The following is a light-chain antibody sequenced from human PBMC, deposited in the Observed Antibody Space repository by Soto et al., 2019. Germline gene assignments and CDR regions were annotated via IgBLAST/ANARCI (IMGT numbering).Light chain of an antibody. Sequence: QSALTQPASVSGSPGQSITISCTGTSNDVGDYNYVSWYQQHPGKAPKLMIYEVSHRPSGVSARFSASKSGNTASLTISGLQAEDEAAYYCSSYTTSSFYVFGTGTKVTVL. V-gene: IGLV2-14*01. CDR3: SSYTTSSFYV. J-gene: IGLJ1*01. CDR1: SNDVGDYNY. CDR2: EVS.